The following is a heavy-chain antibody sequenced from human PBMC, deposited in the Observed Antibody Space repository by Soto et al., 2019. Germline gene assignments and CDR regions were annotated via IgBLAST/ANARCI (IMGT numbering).Heavy chain of an antibody. CDR1: GGTFSSYA. D-gene: IGHD5-12*01. J-gene: IGHJ4*02. V-gene: IGHV1-69*12. CDR2: IVPIVDTS. CDR3: VRVVAIPGYPDN. Sequence: QVQLVQSGAEVRQPASSVKVSCKTSGGTFSSYAISWVRQAPGQGLEWMGGIVPIVDTSTYAQKFQGRVTITADEPTSTVYMELSSLRSDDTAVYYCVRVVAIPGYPDNWGQGTPVTVSS.